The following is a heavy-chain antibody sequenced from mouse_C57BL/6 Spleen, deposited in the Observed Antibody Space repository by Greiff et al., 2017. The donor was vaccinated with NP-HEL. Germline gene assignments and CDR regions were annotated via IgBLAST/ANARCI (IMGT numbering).Heavy chain of an antibody. D-gene: IGHD2-4*01. CDR1: GFSLTSYG. J-gene: IGHJ4*01. CDR3: AVRVGYDYDGEGYAMDY. V-gene: IGHV2-2*01. CDR2: IWSGGST. Sequence: QVQLQQSGPGLVQPSQSLSITCTVSGFSLTSYGVHWVRQSPGKGLEWLGVIWSGGSTDYNAAFISRLSISKDNSKSQVFFKMNSLQADDTAIYYCAVRVGYDYDGEGYAMDYWGQGTSVTVSS.